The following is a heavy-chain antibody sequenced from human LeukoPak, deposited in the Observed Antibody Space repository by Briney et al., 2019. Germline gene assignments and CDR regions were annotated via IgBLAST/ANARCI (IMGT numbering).Heavy chain of an antibody. CDR3: ARGGAYYYDSSGPHFDY. Sequence: SETLSLTCTVSGGSISSGDYYWSWIRQPPGKGLEWLGYIYYSGSTYYNPSLKSRVTISVDTSKNQFSLKLSSVTAADTAVYYCARGGAYYYDSSGPHFDYWGQGTLVTVSS. CDR2: IYYSGST. V-gene: IGHV4-30-4*08. CDR1: GGSISSGDYY. D-gene: IGHD3-22*01. J-gene: IGHJ4*02.